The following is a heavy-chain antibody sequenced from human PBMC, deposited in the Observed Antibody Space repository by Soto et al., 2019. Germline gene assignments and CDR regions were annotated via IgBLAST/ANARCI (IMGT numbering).Heavy chain of an antibody. Sequence: ASVKVSCRASGYSFTSYGISWVRQAPGQGLEWMGWISAYNGNTNYAQKLQGRVTMTTDTSTSTAYMELRSLRSDDTAVYYCARTYMSRTSFDYWGQGTLVTGSS. CDR1: GYSFTSYG. CDR2: ISAYNGNT. J-gene: IGHJ4*02. D-gene: IGHD2-2*02. V-gene: IGHV1-18*01. CDR3: ARTYMSRTSFDY.